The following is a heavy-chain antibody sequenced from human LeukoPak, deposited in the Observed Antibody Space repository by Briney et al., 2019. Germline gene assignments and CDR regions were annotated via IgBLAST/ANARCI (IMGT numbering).Heavy chain of an antibody. CDR1: GFTFSTYA. Sequence: PGGSLRLSCAASGFTFSTYAMSWVRQAPGKGLEWVSAISANGGSTFYADSVKGRFTVSRDSSKDTLYLQMNSLRAEDTAVYYCATPRGSGSYLAFDYWGQGTLVTVSS. D-gene: IGHD1-26*01. CDR3: ATPRGSGSYLAFDY. V-gene: IGHV3-23*01. CDR2: ISANGGST. J-gene: IGHJ4*02.